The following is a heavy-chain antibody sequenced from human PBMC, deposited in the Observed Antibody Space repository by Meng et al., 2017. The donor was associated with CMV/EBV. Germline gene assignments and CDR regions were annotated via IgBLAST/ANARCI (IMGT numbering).Heavy chain of an antibody. V-gene: IGHV3-30*04. CDR3: ATVVLTSGSAY. J-gene: IGHJ4*02. CDR2: ISYDGTNT. CDR1: RFTFLSYA. Sequence: CAAARFTFLSYASRCPRQAPGKGLEWMAVISYDGTNTSSADSVQGPFTISRDTSKHPLYLQMHSLRAEDPAVYSCATVVLTSGSAYWRQGTLVTVSS. D-gene: IGHD6-19*01.